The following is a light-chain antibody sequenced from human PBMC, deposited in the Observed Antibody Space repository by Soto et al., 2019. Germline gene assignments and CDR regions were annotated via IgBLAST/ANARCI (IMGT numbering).Light chain of an antibody. V-gene: IGKV3-20*01. CDR3: QQYSDSPLT. CDR2: GAS. J-gene: IGKJ4*01. Sequence: EIVLTQSPGTLSLSPGERATLSCRASQTVRTNYLAWFQHKPGQAPRLLIYGASSRATGIPDRFSGSGSGTDFTLTINRLEPEDFSVYFCQQYSDSPLTFGGGTTVEIK. CDR1: QTVRTNY.